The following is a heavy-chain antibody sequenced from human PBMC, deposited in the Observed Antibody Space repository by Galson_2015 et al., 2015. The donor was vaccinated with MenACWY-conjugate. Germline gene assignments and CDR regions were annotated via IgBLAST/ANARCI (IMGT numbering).Heavy chain of an antibody. J-gene: IGHJ4*02. CDR2: ISAYNGNT. V-gene: IGHV1-18*01. Sequence: SVKVSCKASGYTFTSFGISWVRQAPGQGLEWMGWISAYNGNTNYAQKLQGRVTMTTDTSTSTAYMELRSLRSDDTAVYYCAREDDYVWGSYRSKNMDYWGQGTLVTVSS. CDR1: GYTFTSFG. D-gene: IGHD3-16*02. CDR3: AREDDYVWGSYRSKNMDY.